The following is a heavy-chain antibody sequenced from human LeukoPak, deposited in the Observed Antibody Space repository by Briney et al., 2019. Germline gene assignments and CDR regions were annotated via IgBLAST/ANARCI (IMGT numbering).Heavy chain of an antibody. J-gene: IGHJ5*02. D-gene: IGHD3-9*01. V-gene: IGHV4-39*01. CDR3: ARVADILTGYFACWFDP. Sequence: SETLSLTCTVSGGSISSSSYYWGWIRQPPGKGLEWIGSIYYSGSTYYNPSLKSRVTISVDTSKNQFSLKLNSVTAADTAVYYCARVADILTGYFACWFDPWGQGTLVTVSS. CDR1: GGSISSSSYY. CDR2: IYYSGST.